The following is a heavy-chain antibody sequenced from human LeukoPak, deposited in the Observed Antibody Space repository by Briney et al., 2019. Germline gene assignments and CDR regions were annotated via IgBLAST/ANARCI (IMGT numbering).Heavy chain of an antibody. V-gene: IGHV4-61*02. Sequence: SETLSLTCTVSGGSISSGTYYWSWIRQPAGKGLEWIGRIYTSGSTNYNPSLKSRVTISVDTAKNQFSLKLSSVTAADTAVYYCAREVLACSSTGCYDRNCFDPWGQGTLVTVSS. CDR3: AREVLACSSTGCYDRNCFDP. J-gene: IGHJ5*02. CDR2: IYTSGST. CDR1: GGSISSGTYY. D-gene: IGHD2-2*01.